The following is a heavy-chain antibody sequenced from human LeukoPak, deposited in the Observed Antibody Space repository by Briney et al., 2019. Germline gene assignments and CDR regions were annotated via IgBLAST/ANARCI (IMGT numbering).Heavy chain of an antibody. J-gene: IGHJ3*02. CDR1: GYTFTSYY. CDR3: ARLPAATSAFDI. Sequence: ASVKVSCKASGYTFTSYYIHWVRQAPGQGLEWMGIINPSGGSTTYAQKFQGRVTMTRDTSTSTVYMELSSLKSEDTAVYYCARLPAATSAFDIWGQGTMVTVSS. V-gene: IGHV1-46*01. D-gene: IGHD2-15*01. CDR2: INPSGGST.